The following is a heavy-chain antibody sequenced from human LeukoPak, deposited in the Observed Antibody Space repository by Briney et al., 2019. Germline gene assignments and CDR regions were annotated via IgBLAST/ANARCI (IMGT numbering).Heavy chain of an antibody. Sequence: GGSLRLSCVASGFNFEFHGMSWVRQAPGKGLEWVSAISGSGDATYYGDSVKGRFAIFRDNSRNMVYMQMNSLRADDTAVYYCARDVAMLTPDFDYWGQGTLVTVSS. J-gene: IGHJ4*02. V-gene: IGHV3-23*01. CDR1: GFNFEFHG. CDR3: ARDVAMLTPDFDY. CDR2: ISGSGDAT. D-gene: IGHD3-9*01.